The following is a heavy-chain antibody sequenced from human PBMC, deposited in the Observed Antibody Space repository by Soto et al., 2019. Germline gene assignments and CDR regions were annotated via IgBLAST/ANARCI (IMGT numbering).Heavy chain of an antibody. J-gene: IGHJ5*02. CDR1: GGSISSGGYS. CDR2: IYHSGST. Sequence: TLSLTCAVSGGSISSGGYSWSWIRQPPGKGLEWIGYIYHSGSTYYNPSLKSRVTISVDRSKNQFSLKLSSVTAADTAVYYCARSMGNDYGADNWFDPWGQGTLVTVSS. CDR3: ARSMGNDYGADNWFDP. V-gene: IGHV4-30-2*01. D-gene: IGHD4-17*01.